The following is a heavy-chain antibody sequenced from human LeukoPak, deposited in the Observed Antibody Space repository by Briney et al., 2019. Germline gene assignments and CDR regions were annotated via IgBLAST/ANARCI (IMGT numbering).Heavy chain of an antibody. D-gene: IGHD2-2*01. CDR2: IYNSGNT. CDR3: ARHGPAAPYDH. J-gene: IGHJ4*02. Sequence: KPSETLSFTCTVSGGSISSNYWSWIRQTPGRGLQWIGYIYNSGNTNYNPSLKSRVTISVDTSKNQFSLKLSSVTAADTAVYYCARHGPAAPYDHWGQGTLVTVSS. V-gene: IGHV4-59*08. CDR1: GGSISSNY.